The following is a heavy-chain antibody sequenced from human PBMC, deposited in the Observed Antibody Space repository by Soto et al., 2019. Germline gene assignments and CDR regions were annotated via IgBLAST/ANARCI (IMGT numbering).Heavy chain of an antibody. CDR2: IYYSGST. Sequence: SETLSLTCTVSGGSISSSSYYWGWIRQPPGKGLEWIGSIYYSGSTYYNPSLKSRVTISVDTSKNQFSLKLSSVTAADTAVYYCATITIAAAGTVYYGMDGWGQGTTVTVSS. D-gene: IGHD6-13*01. CDR1: GGSISSSSYY. J-gene: IGHJ6*02. CDR3: ATITIAAAGTVYYGMDG. V-gene: IGHV4-39*01.